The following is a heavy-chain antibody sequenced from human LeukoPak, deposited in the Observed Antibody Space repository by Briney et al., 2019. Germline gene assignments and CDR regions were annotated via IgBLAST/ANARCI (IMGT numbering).Heavy chain of an antibody. V-gene: IGHV3-48*01. D-gene: IGHD3-22*01. Sequence: GGSLRLSCAASGFTFSSYSMNWVRQAPGKGLEWVSYISSSSSTIYYADSVKGRFTISRDNAKNSLYLQMNSLRAEDTAVYYCARGRYDSSGYYGIFDYWGQGTLVTVSS. CDR3: ARGRYDSSGYYGIFDY. J-gene: IGHJ4*02. CDR1: GFTFSSYS. CDR2: ISSSSSTI.